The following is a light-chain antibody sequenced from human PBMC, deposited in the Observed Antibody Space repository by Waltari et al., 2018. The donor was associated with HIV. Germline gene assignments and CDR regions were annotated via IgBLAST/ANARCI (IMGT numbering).Light chain of an antibody. V-gene: IGKV3-20*01. CDR3: QQYGSSQT. CDR1: QSVSSNY. J-gene: IGKJ1*01. CDR2: GAS. Sequence: EIVLTQSPGTLSLSPGERATLSCRASQSVSSNYLAWYQQKPGQAPRLLIYGASSRATGRPDRFSGSGSGTDFTLTISRLEPEDFAVYYCQQYGSSQTFGQGTKVEIK.